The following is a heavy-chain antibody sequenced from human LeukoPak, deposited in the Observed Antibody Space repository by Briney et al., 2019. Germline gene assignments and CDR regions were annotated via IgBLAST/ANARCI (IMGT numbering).Heavy chain of an antibody. CDR2: IKQEGSEK. Sequence: QSGGSLRLSCAASGFTLSSYWMRWVRQAPGEGLEWVANIKQEGSEKFYVDSVKGRFTISRDNTKNSLYLQMNSLRPEDTAVYYCASTPLGYSSSTSCYRREVGDYYFDYWGQGTLVTVSS. CDR1: GFTLSSYW. V-gene: IGHV3-7*01. CDR3: ASTPLGYSSSTSCYRREVGDYYFDY. J-gene: IGHJ4*02. D-gene: IGHD2-2*02.